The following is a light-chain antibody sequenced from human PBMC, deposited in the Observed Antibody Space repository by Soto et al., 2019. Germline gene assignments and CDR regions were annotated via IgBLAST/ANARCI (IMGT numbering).Light chain of an antibody. V-gene: IGLV2-14*01. J-gene: IGLJ2*01. CDR1: SSDVGGW. CDR2: XXX. Sequence: QSALTQPASVSGSPGQSITISCTGTSSDVGGWLSWYQQHPGKAPKLMIYXXXXXXXXXXXXXXXXXSGNTASLTISGLQAEXXXXXYCSSFTSSTSTIFGGGTKLTVL. CDR3: SSFTSSTSTI.